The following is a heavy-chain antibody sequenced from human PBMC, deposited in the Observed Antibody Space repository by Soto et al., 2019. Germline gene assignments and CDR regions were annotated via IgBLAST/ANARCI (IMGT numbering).Heavy chain of an antibody. CDR1: GFTSGSYW. CDR2: IQQDGRER. D-gene: IGHD2-15*01. V-gene: IGHV3-7*03. CDR3: VRERRLLGAFDI. Sequence: EVQLVESGGALVQPGGFLRLSCEASGFTSGSYWMAWVRQAPGKGLEWVANIQQDGRERHYGDSVKGRFTISRDNAKNSLYLEMNSLRAEDTAFYYCVRERRLLGAFDIWGQGTMVTVSS. J-gene: IGHJ3*02.